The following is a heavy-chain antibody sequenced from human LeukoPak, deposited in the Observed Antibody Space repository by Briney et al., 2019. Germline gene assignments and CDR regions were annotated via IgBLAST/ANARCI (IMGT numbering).Heavy chain of an antibody. D-gene: IGHD1-14*01. Sequence: ASVKVSCKASGVTFSSYAISWVRQAPGQGLEWMGGIIPIFGTANYAQKFQGRVTITADESTSTAYMELSSLRSEDTAVYYCARGNRHYYYYYYMDVWGKGTTVTVSS. CDR1: GVTFSSYA. CDR3: ARGNRHYYYYYYMDV. J-gene: IGHJ6*03. V-gene: IGHV1-69*01. CDR2: IIPIFGTA.